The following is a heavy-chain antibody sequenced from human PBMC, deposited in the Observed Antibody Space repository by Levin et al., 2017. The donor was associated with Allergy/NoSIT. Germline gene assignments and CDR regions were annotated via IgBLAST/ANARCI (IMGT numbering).Heavy chain of an antibody. Sequence: PGGSLRLSCTVSGGSISSYYWSWIRQPPGKGLEWIGYIYYSGSTNYNPSLKSRVTISVDTSKNQFSLKLSSVTAADTAVYYCARESSWAAAGRYYYYYYMDVWGKGTTVTVSS. D-gene: IGHD6-13*01. CDR2: IYYSGST. CDR3: ARESSWAAAGRYYYYYYMDV. J-gene: IGHJ6*03. CDR1: GGSISSYY. V-gene: IGHV4-59*01.